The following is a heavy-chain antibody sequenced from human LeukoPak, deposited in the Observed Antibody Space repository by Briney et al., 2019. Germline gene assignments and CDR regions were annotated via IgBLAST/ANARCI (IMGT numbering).Heavy chain of an antibody. CDR2: IKEDGNEK. CDR1: GFTYSDNW. J-gene: IGHJ4*02. Sequence: GGSLRLSCAASGFTYSDNWVSWIRQAPGKGLEWLANIKEDGNEKYYVHSVKGRFTISRDNAKNALYLQMSSLRAEDTAVYYCTRKGYGVYWGQGTLVTVSS. D-gene: IGHD4-17*01. CDR3: TRKGYGVY. V-gene: IGHV3-7*03.